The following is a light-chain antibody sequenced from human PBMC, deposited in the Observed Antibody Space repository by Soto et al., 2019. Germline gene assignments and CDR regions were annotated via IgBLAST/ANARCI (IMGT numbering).Light chain of an antibody. CDR3: QKRSNWPYT. Sequence: EIVLTQSPATLSLSPGERATLSCRASQSVSSYLAWYQQKPGQAPRLLIYDASNRAPGIPARFSGSGSGTDFTLTISSLEPEDFAVYYCQKRSNWPYTFGQGTKLEIK. J-gene: IGKJ2*01. CDR2: DAS. CDR1: QSVSSY. V-gene: IGKV3-11*01.